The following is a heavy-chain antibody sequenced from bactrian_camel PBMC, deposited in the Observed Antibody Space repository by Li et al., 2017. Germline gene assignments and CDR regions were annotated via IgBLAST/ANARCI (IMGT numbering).Heavy chain of an antibody. Sequence: GGGSVQAGGSLRLSCSASLSPYVLRTWCMGWFRQIPGKGREGIAAKFGVHGSTYYADSVKGRFTISKDNAKKILYLQMNNLLPEDTPAYYCAADYRRGWSCSVGRQDFNNWGQGTQVTVS. V-gene: IGHV3S31*01. CDR2: KFGVHGST. D-gene: IGHD1*01. CDR1: LSPYVLRTWC. CDR3: AADYRRGWSCSVGRQDFNN. J-gene: IGHJ4*01.